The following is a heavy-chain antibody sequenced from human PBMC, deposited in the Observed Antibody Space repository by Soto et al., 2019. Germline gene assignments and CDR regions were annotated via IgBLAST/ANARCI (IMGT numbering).Heavy chain of an antibody. CDR3: ARHPPSDWRSRILYFYYSMDV. D-gene: IGHD2-15*01. V-gene: IGHV4-39*01. CDR1: GGSISSSSYY. CDR2: IYYSGST. J-gene: IGHJ6*02. Sequence: SDTLSLTCTVSGGSISSSSYYWGWIRQPPGKGLEWIGSIYYSGSTYYNPSLKSRVTISVDTSKNQFSLKLSSVTAADTAVYYCARHPPSDWRSRILYFYYSMDVWGQGTTVTVSS.